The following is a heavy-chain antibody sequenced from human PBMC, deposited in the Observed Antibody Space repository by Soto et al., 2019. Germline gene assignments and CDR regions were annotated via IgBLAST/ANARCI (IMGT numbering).Heavy chain of an antibody. D-gene: IGHD5-12*01. V-gene: IGHV4-30-4*01. J-gene: IGHJ4*02. CDR2: IYYSGST. Sequence: TSETLSLTCTVSGGSISSGDYYWSWIRQPPGKGLEWIGYIYYSGSTYYNPSLKSRVTISVDTSKNQFSLKLSSVTAADTAVYYCAGTSRWLQFGNHDYWGQGTLVTVSS. CDR1: GGSISSGDYY. CDR3: AGTSRWLQFGNHDY.